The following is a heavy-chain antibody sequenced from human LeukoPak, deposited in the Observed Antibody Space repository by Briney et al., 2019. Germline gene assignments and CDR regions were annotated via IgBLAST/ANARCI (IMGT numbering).Heavy chain of an antibody. V-gene: IGHV4-39*01. CDR1: GGSISSSSYY. CDR3: ARSSIAAVDY. D-gene: IGHD6-13*01. CDR2: IYYSGST. Sequence: SETLSLTCTVSGGSISSSSYYWGWIRQPPGKGLEWIGSIYYSGSTYYNPSLKSRVTISVGTSKNQFSVKLSSVTAADTAVYYCARSSIAAVDYWGQGTLVTVSS. J-gene: IGHJ4*02.